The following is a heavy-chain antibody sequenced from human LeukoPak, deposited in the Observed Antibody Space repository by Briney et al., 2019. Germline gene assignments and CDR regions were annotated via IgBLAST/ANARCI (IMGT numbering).Heavy chain of an antibody. Sequence: SETLSLTCTVSGGSISSYYWSWIRRPAGKGLEWIGRIYTSGSTNYNPSLKSRVTISVDKSKNQFSLKLSSVTAADTAVYYCARDAGYGASSGWFDYWGQGTLVTVSS. D-gene: IGHD6-19*01. V-gene: IGHV4-4*07. CDR3: ARDAGYGASSGWFDY. J-gene: IGHJ4*02. CDR1: GGSISSYY. CDR2: IYTSGST.